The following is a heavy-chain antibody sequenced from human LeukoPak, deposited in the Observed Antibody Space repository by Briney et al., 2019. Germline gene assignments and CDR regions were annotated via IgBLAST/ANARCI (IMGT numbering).Heavy chain of an antibody. J-gene: IGHJ5*02. Sequence: SGTLSLTCAVSGYSISSGYYWGGIRQPPGKGLEWIGSIYHSGSTYYNPSLKSRVTISVDTSKNQFSLKLSSVTAADTAVYYCARDLRFYGSGSPNWFDPWGQGTLVTVSS. CDR2: IYHSGST. CDR3: ARDLRFYGSGSPNWFDP. V-gene: IGHV4-38-2*02. D-gene: IGHD3-10*01. CDR1: GYSISSGYY.